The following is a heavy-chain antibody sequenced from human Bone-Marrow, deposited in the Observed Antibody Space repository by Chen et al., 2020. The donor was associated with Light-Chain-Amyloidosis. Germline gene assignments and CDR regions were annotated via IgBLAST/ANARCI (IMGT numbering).Heavy chain of an antibody. CDR1: GYTFPNYW. CDR3: ARRRYGYNFDY. CDR2: SYPDDSDA. J-gene: IGHJ4*02. Sequence: EVQLEQSGPEVKKPGESLKISCKGSGYTFPNYWIGWVRQMPWKGLEWMGVSYPDDSDARYTPSCEGQVTISADKSITTAYLQWRSLKASDTAMYYCARRRYGYNFDYWGQGTLVTVSS. V-gene: IGHV5-51*01. D-gene: IGHD5-12*01.